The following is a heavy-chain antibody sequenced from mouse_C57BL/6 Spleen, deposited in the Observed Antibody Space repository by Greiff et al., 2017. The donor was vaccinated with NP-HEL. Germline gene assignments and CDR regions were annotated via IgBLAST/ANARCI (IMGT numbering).Heavy chain of an antibody. V-gene: IGHV1-52*01. CDR1: GYTFTSYW. Sequence: QVQLQQPGAELVRPGSSVKLSCKASGYTFTSYWMHWVKQRPIQGLEWIGNIDPSDSETHYNQKFKDKATLTVDKSSSTAYMQLSSLTSEDSAVYYCAVKWGYYLAYWGQGTLVTVSA. D-gene: IGHD2-3*01. CDR3: AVKWGYYLAY. J-gene: IGHJ3*01. CDR2: IDPSDSET.